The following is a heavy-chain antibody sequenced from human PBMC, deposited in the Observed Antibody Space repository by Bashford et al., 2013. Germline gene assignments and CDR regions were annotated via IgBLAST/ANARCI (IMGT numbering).Heavy chain of an antibody. V-gene: IGHV3-23*01. CDR3: AKARSQTYPRDNYDH. Sequence: VRQAPGKGLEWVSGLLGSGASTYYADSVKGRFTISRDNSKNTLFLQMNSLRAEDTAVYYCAKARSQTYPRDNYDHWGQGTLVTVSS. J-gene: IGHJ4*02. CDR2: LLGSGAST.